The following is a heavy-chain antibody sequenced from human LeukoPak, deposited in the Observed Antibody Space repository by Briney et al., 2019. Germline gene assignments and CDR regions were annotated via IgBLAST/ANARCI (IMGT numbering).Heavy chain of an antibody. CDR1: GFTVSSNY. CDR2: IYSGGST. V-gene: IGHV3-53*01. CDR3: ARDLPYDYGGNYPRGLDAFDI. Sequence: GGSLRLSCAASGFTVSSNYMSWVRQAPGKGLEWVSVIYSGGSTYYADSVKGRFTISRDNSKNTLYLQMNGLRAEDTAVYYCARDLPYDYGGNYPRGLDAFDIWGQGTMVTVSS. D-gene: IGHD4-23*01. J-gene: IGHJ3*02.